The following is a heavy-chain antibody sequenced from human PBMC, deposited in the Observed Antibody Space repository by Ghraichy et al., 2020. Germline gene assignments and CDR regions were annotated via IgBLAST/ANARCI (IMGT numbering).Heavy chain of an antibody. V-gene: IGHV4-59*01. CDR1: GGSISSYY. J-gene: IGHJ3*02. CDR3: ARERQDNVRGYSYGDDAFDI. D-gene: IGHD5-18*01. CDR2: IYYSGST. Sequence: SQTLSLTCTVSGGSISSYYWSWIRQPPGKGLEWIGYIYYSGSTNYNPSLKSRVTISVDTSKNQFSLKLSSVTAADTAVYYCARERQDNVRGYSYGDDAFDIWGQGTMVTVSS.